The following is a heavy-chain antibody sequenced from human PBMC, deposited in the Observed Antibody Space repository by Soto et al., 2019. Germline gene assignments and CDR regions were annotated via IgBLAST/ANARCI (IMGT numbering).Heavy chain of an antibody. CDR2: IIPIFGTA. CDR1: GGTFSSYA. Sequence: EASVKVSCKASGGTFSSYAISWVRQAPGQGLEWMGGIIPIFGTANYAQKFQGRVTITADKSTSTACMELSSLRSEDTAVYYCARVNRLDNAFDYWGQGTLVTVSS. J-gene: IGHJ4*02. CDR3: ARVNRLDNAFDY. V-gene: IGHV1-69*06. D-gene: IGHD3-22*01.